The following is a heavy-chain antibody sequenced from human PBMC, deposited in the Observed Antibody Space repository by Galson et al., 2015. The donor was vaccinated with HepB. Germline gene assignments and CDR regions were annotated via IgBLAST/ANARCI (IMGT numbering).Heavy chain of an antibody. Sequence: SLRLSCAASGFIVSSNYMSWVRQAPGKGLEWVSIIYSTGDTYYADSVKDRFTISRDNSKNTVYLQMNTLRAEDTAMYYCARGYSKSWYSGLGYWGQGTLVTVSS. CDR1: GFIVSSNY. D-gene: IGHD5-12*01. J-gene: IGHJ4*02. V-gene: IGHV3-53*01. CDR2: IYSTGDT. CDR3: ARGYSKSWYSGLGY.